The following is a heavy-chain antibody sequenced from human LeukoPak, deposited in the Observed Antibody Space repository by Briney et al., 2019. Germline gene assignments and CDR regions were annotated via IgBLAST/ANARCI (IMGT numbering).Heavy chain of an antibody. D-gene: IGHD3-16*01. Sequence: SETLSLTCTVSGGSISSSSYYWGWIRQPPGKGLEWIGNIYFRGNTYYNPSLESRVTISIDTSKNQFSLKLSSVTAADTAVYYCARDRSLGELTTESPSFDYWGQGTLVTVSS. J-gene: IGHJ4*02. CDR1: GGSISSSSYY. V-gene: IGHV4-39*07. CDR2: IYFRGNT. CDR3: ARDRSLGELTTESPSFDY.